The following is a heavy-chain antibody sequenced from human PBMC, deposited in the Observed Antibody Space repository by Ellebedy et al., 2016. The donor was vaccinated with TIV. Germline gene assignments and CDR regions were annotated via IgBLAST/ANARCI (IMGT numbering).Heavy chain of an antibody. Sequence: GSLRLXCAVYGGSFSGYYWSWIRQPPGKGLEWIGEINHSGSTNYNPSLKSRVTISVDTSKNQFSLKLSSVTAADTAVYYCARGQGYCSSTSCYANYYGMDVWGQGTTVTVSS. CDR2: INHSGST. D-gene: IGHD2-2*01. CDR3: ARGQGYCSSTSCYANYYGMDV. J-gene: IGHJ6*02. CDR1: GGSFSGYY. V-gene: IGHV4-34*01.